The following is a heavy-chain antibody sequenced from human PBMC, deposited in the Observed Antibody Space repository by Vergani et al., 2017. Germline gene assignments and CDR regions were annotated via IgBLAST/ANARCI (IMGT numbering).Heavy chain of an antibody. J-gene: IGHJ4*02. CDR2: ISGSGGST. Sequence: EVQLLESGGGLVQPGGSLRLSCAASGFTFSSYAMSWVRQAPGKGLEWVSAISGSGGSTYYADSVKGRFTISRDNSKNTLYLQMNSLRAEDTAVYYCAKDYYGSGSYYSLSVYWGQGTLVTVSS. D-gene: IGHD3-10*01. CDR1: GFTFSSYA. V-gene: IGHV3-23*01. CDR3: AKDYYGSGSYYSLSVY.